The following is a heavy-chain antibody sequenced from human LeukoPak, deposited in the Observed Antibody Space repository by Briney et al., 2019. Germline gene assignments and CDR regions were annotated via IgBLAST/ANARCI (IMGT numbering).Heavy chain of an antibody. D-gene: IGHD3-3*01. CDR1: GFTFSTYW. Sequence: GGSLRLSCAASGFTFSTYWMHWVRQAPGKGLEWVSLISWDGGSTYYADSVKGRFTISRDNSKNSLYLQMNSLRAEDTALYYCAKDSHAFKYDFWSGFDYWGQGTLVTVSS. V-gene: IGHV3-43D*04. J-gene: IGHJ4*02. CDR3: AKDSHAFKYDFWSGFDY. CDR2: ISWDGGST.